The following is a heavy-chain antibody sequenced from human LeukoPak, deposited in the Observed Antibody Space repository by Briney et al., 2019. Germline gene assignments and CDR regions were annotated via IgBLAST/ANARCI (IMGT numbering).Heavy chain of an antibody. V-gene: IGHV4-34*01. CDR3: ARARWYCTNGVCYRSWFDP. J-gene: IGHJ5*02. D-gene: IGHD2-8*01. CDR2: INHSGST. Sequence: PSETLSLTCAVYGGSFSGYYWSWIRQPPGKGLEWIGEINHSGSTNYNPSLKSRVTISVDTSKNQFSLELSSVTAADTAVYYCARARWYCTNGVCYRSWFDPWGQGTLVTVSS. CDR1: GGSFSGYY.